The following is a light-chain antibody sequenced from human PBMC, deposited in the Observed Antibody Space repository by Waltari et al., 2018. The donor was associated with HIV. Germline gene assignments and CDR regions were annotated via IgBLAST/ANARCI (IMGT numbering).Light chain of an antibody. J-gene: IGLJ2*01. Sequence: QSALTQPPSASGSPGLSVTIPCTGTSSDVGGYNYVSWYQQHPGKAPKLIIYEVSKRPSGVPDRFSGSKSGNTASLTVSGLQAEDEADYYCSSYAGSNNLVFGGGTKLTVL. V-gene: IGLV2-8*01. CDR3: SSYAGSNNLV. CDR1: SSDVGGYNY. CDR2: EVS.